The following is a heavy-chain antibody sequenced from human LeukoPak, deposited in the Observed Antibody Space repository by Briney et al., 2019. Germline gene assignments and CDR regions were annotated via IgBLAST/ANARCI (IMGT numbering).Heavy chain of an antibody. Sequence: RASLKISCKAPGYTFTGYNMHWVRQAPGQGLEWMGWINPNSGGTNYAQKFQGRVTMTRDTSISTAYMELSRLRSDDTAVYYCAVRWFGELYPYYWGQGTLVTVSS. J-gene: IGHJ4*02. CDR1: GYTFTGYN. CDR3: AVRWFGELYPYY. D-gene: IGHD3-10*01. CDR2: INPNSGGT. V-gene: IGHV1-2*02.